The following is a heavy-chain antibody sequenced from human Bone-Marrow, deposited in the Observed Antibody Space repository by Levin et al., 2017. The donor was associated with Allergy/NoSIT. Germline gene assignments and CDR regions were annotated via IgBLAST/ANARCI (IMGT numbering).Heavy chain of an antibody. CDR3: ARAIDSNVAYPSYFDS. CDR2: LYSGGTA. CDR1: GFSVSSNY. D-gene: IGHD2-21*01. J-gene: IGHJ4*02. V-gene: IGHV3-53*01. Sequence: GESLKISCAASGFSVSSNYMSWVRQAPGEGLEWVSTLYSGGTAYYSRSVKGRFTISRDNSQNMMYLQMNSLRAEDTALYYCARAIDSNVAYPSYFDSWGQGALVTVSS.